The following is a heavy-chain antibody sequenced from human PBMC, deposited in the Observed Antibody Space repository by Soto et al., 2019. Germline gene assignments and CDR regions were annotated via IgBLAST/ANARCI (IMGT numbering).Heavy chain of an antibody. CDR3: AAVPYYYDSSAYYFQH. CDR2: INAGSGNT. J-gene: IGHJ1*01. CDR1: GYTFTNYD. Sequence: GASVKVSCKASGYTFTNYDITWVRQAPGQRLEWIGWINAGSGNTKYSQKFQERVTITRDMSTSTAYMQLSSLRSEDTAVYYCAAVPYYYDSSAYYFQHWGQGTQVTVSS. D-gene: IGHD3-22*01. V-gene: IGHV1-58*02.